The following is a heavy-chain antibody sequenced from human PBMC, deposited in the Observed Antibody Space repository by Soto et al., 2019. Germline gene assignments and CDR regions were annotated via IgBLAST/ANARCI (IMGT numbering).Heavy chain of an antibody. J-gene: IGHJ4*02. CDR1: GGSISNSY. CDR2: IYHSGST. D-gene: IGHD3-22*01. V-gene: IGHV4-59*12. Sequence: SETLSLTCTVSGGSISNSYWSWIRQSPGKGLEWIGYIYHSGSTKYKPSLKSRVTISVDKSKNQFSLKLSSVTAADTAVYYCARTSDSSGYYAFDYWGQGTLVTVSS. CDR3: ARTSDSSGYYAFDY.